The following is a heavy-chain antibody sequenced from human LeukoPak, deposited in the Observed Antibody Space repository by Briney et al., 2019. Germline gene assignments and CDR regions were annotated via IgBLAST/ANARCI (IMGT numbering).Heavy chain of an antibody. CDR3: ARGVSQVRGMWFDP. CDR1: SGSISSGDYY. Sequence: SETLSLTCTVSSGSISSGDYYWSWIRQPAGKGLEWIGRVRTSGTTDYNPSLKSRVTISLDTSKNQLSLQLTSVTAADTAVYYCARGVSQVRGMWFDPWGQGTLVTLSS. J-gene: IGHJ5*02. CDR2: VRTSGTT. V-gene: IGHV4-61*02. D-gene: IGHD3-10*01.